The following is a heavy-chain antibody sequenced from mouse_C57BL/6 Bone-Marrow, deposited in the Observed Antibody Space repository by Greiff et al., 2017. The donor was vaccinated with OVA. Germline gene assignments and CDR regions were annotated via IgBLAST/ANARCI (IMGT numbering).Heavy chain of an antibody. CDR1: GFTFSSYA. V-gene: IGHV5-9-1*02. CDR3: TRVGLRQAWWAD. Sequence: EVQLVESGEGLVKPGGSLKLSCAASGFTFSSYAMSWVRQTPEKRLEWVAYISSGGDYIYYADTVKGRFTISRDNARNTLYLQMSSLKSEDTAMYYCTRVGLRQAWWADWGQGTLVTVSA. CDR2: ISSGGDYI. D-gene: IGHD2-4*01. J-gene: IGHJ3*01.